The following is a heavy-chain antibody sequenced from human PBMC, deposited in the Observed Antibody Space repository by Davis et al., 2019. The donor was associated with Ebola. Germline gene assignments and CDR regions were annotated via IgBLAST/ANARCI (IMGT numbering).Heavy chain of an antibody. V-gene: IGHV3-30*04. D-gene: IGHD3-3*01. J-gene: IGHJ6*04. CDR2: ISYDGSNK. Sequence: AGSLRLSCAASGFTFSSYAMHWVRQAPGKGLEWVAVISYDGSNKYYADSVKGRFTISRDNSRNTLYLQMNSLRAEDTAVYYCAKSGLSFGVVKYHYGMDVWGKGTTVTVSS. CDR3: AKSGLSFGVVKYHYGMDV. CDR1: GFTFSSYA.